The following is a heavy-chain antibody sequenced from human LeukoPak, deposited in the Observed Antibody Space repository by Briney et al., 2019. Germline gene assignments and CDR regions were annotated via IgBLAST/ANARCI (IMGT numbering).Heavy chain of an antibody. J-gene: IGHJ4*02. CDR2: ISSSSSYI. CDR1: GFTFSSYS. CDR3: ALEMATISSGFY. Sequence: GGSLRLSCAASGFTFSSYSMNWVRQAPGKGLEWVSSISSSSSYIYYADSVKGRFTISGDNAKNSLYLQMNSLRAEDTAVYYCALEMATISSGFYWGQGTLVTVSS. D-gene: IGHD5-24*01. V-gene: IGHV3-21*01.